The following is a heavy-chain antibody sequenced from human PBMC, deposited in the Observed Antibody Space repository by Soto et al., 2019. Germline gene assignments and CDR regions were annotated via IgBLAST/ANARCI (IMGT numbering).Heavy chain of an antibody. CDR2: ISGSGGST. J-gene: IGHJ6*02. D-gene: IGHD3-22*01. V-gene: IGHV3-23*01. Sequence: GGSLRLSCAASGFTFSSYAMSWVRQAPGKGLEWVSAISGSGGSTYYADSVKGRFTISRDNSKNTLYLQMNSLRAEDTAVYYCAKDANYDSSGYYFGKYGMDVWGQGTTVTVSS. CDR1: GFTFSSYA. CDR3: AKDANYDSSGYYFGKYGMDV.